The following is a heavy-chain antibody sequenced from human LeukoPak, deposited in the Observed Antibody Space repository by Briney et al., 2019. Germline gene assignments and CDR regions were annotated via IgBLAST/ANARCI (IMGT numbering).Heavy chain of an antibody. V-gene: IGHV4-59*06. CDR3: ASYIVATSYLDY. D-gene: IGHD5-12*01. J-gene: IGHJ4*02. CDR1: SGSISSYY. CDR2: IHYSGST. Sequence: PSETLSLTCTVSSGSISSYYWSWIRQHPGKGLEWIGYIHYSGSTYYNPSLKSRVTISVDTSKNQFSLKLSSVTAADTAVYYCASYIVATSYLDYWGQGTLVTVSS.